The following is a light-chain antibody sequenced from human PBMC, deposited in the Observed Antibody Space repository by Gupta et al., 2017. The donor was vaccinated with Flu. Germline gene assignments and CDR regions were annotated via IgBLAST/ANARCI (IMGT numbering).Light chain of an antibody. Sequence: EIVLTQSPATLSWSPGERATLSCRASQSVSSYLAWYQQKPGQAPRLLIYDASNRATGIPARFSGSGSGTDFTLTISSLEPEDFAVYYCQQRSNWPRALTFGGGTKVEIK. J-gene: IGKJ4*01. CDR2: DAS. V-gene: IGKV3-11*01. CDR3: QQRSNWPRALT. CDR1: QSVSSY.